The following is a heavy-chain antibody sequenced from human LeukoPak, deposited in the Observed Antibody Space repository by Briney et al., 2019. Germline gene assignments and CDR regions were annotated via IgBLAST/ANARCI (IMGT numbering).Heavy chain of an antibody. D-gene: IGHD6-13*01. Sequence: ASVKVSCKASGYTFTSYYMHWVRQAPGQGLEWMGIINPSGGSTTYAQSFQGRVTMTRETSTSTVYMELSSLRSEDTAVYYCAREGQQQLVRGWFDPWGQGTLVTVTS. CDR2: INPSGGST. CDR3: AREGQQQLVRGWFDP. V-gene: IGHV1-46*01. CDR1: GYTFTSYY. J-gene: IGHJ5*02.